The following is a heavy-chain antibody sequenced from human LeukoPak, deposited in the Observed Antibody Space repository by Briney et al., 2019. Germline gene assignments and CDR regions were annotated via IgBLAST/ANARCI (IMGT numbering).Heavy chain of an antibody. Sequence: AGSLRLSCAASGFTFSSYSMNWVRQAPGKGLEWVSYISSSSSTIYYADSVKGRFTISRDNAKNSLYLLMNSLRDEDTAVYYCAREGAYFDYWGQGTLVTVSS. V-gene: IGHV3-48*02. J-gene: IGHJ4*02. CDR3: AREGAYFDY. CDR1: GFTFSSYS. D-gene: IGHD3-16*01. CDR2: ISSSSSTI.